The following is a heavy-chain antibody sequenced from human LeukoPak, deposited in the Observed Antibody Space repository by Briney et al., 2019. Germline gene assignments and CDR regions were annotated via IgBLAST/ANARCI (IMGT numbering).Heavy chain of an antibody. V-gene: IGHV1-18*01. J-gene: IGHJ6*02. D-gene: IGHD3-10*01. CDR3: TRSRIYGSGYYYGMDV. CDR2: ISGYKGNT. Sequence: ASVKVSCKASGYTFINYGMNWVRQAPGQGLEWMGWISGYKGNTNYAQKFQGRVTMTTDTSTSTGYMELRSLRSDDTAVYYCTRSRIYGSGYYYGMDVWGQGTTVIVSS. CDR1: GYTFINYG.